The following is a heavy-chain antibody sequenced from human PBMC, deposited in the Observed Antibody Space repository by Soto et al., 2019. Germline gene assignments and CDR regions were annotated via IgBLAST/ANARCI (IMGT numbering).Heavy chain of an antibody. D-gene: IGHD3-9*01. V-gene: IGHV3-23*01. CDR2: ISSDGDLR. CDR1: GSTFNNFA. CDR3: AKVRQRFLDILTGATNFDS. J-gene: IGHJ4*02. Sequence: EVHLLGSGGDLVKPGGSLRLSCEVSGSTFNNFAMSWVRQSPGKGLEWVSTISSDGDLRHYAESVKGRFTISRDNSKSSLFLQMNSLRAEDTALYFCAKVRQRFLDILTGATNFDSWGQGTLVTVSS.